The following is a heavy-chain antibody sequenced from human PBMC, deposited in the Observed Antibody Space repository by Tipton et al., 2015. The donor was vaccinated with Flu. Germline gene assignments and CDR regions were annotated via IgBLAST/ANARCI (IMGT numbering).Heavy chain of an antibody. J-gene: IGHJ4*02. D-gene: IGHD2-21*01. V-gene: IGHV4-4*07. CDR3: ARGPPGPSIRAYYFDI. Sequence: LRLSCTVSGDSISSYYWSWIRQPAGKGLEWIGRIYTSGSTNYNASLKSRVTMSVDTSTNQVSLKMNSVIAADTAVYYCARGPPGPSIRAYYFDIWGQGALVTVSS. CDR2: IYTSGST. CDR1: GDSISSYY.